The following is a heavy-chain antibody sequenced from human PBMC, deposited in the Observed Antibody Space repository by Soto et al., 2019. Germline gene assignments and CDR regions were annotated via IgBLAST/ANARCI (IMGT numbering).Heavy chain of an antibody. V-gene: IGHV4-31*03. CDR1: GGSISSGGYY. D-gene: IGHD5-18*01. CDR2: IYYSGST. Sequence: SETLSHTCTVSGGSISSGGYYWRWILQHPGKGLEWIGYIYYSGSTYYNPSLKSRVTISVDTSKNQFSLKLSSVTAADTAVYYCARSGYSYGPNPLLYWGXGTLVTVS. CDR3: ARSGYSYGPNPLLY. J-gene: IGHJ4*02.